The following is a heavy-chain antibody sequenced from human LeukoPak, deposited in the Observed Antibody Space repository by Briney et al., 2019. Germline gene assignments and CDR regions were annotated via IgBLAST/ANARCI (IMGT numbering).Heavy chain of an antibody. CDR3: ARGLGSVVATVSD. V-gene: IGHV1-18*01. CDR1: GYTFINYG. D-gene: IGHD5-12*01. Sequence: GASVKVSCKASGYTFINYGISWVRQAPGQGLEWMGWINANNGNTNYARKFQGRVTLTTDTSTSTAYMEMRSLRSDDTAVFYCARGLGSVVATVSDWGQGTLVTVSS. J-gene: IGHJ4*02. CDR2: INANNGNT.